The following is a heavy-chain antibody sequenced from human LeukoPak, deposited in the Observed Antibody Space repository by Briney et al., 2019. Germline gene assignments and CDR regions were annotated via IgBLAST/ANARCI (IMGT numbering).Heavy chain of an antibody. D-gene: IGHD6-13*01. CDR2: ISGSGGST. V-gene: IGHV3-23*01. J-gene: IGHJ1*01. Sequence: GGSLRLSCAASGFTFSSYAMSWVRQAPGKGLEWFSAISGSGGSTDYADSVKGRFTISRDNFKNTLYLQMNSLRAEDTAVYYCAKAAGIAVAGTGSGYFQHWGQGTLVTVSS. CDR1: GFTFSSYA. CDR3: AKAAGIAVAGTGSGYFQH.